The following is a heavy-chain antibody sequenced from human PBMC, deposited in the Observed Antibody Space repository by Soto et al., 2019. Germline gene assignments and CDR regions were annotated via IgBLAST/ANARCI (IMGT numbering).Heavy chain of an antibody. CDR3: AYRGAYDFWSGYYTDY. D-gene: IGHD3-3*01. CDR1: GGSISSSIYY. CDR2: IYYSGST. Sequence: SETLSLTCTVSGGSISSSIYYWGWIRQPPGKGLEWIGSIYYSGSTYYNPSLKSRVTISVDTSKNQFSLKLSSVTAADTAVYYCAYRGAYDFWSGYYTDYWGQGTLVTVSS. J-gene: IGHJ4*02. V-gene: IGHV4-39*01.